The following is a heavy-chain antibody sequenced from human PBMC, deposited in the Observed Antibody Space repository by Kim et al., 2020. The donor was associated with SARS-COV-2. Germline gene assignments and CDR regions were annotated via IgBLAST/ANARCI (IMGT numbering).Heavy chain of an antibody. V-gene: IGHV3-30*18. CDR2: ISYDGSNK. CDR1: GFTFSSYG. Sequence: GGSLRLSCAASGFTFSSYGMHWVRQAPGKGLEWVAVISYDGSNKYYADSLKGRFTISRDNSKKTLYLQMNSLRAEDTAVYYCAKDGIMITFGDPGFDNWGQGTLVTVSS. CDR3: AKDGIMITFGDPGFDN. J-gene: IGHJ4*02. D-gene: IGHD3-16*01.